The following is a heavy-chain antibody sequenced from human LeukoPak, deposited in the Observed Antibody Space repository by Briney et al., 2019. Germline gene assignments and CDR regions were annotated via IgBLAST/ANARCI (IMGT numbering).Heavy chain of an antibody. D-gene: IGHD6-19*01. V-gene: IGHV3-7*03. CDR3: ARGLGYSSGWMSSPYHYYGMDV. J-gene: IGHJ6*04. Sequence: GGSLRLSCAASGFTFSSYWMSWVRQAPGKGLEWVANIKQDGSEKYYVDSVKGRSTISRDNAKNSLYLQMNSLRAEDTAVYYCARGLGYSSGWMSSPYHYYGMDVWGKGTTVTVSS. CDR1: GFTFSSYW. CDR2: IKQDGSEK.